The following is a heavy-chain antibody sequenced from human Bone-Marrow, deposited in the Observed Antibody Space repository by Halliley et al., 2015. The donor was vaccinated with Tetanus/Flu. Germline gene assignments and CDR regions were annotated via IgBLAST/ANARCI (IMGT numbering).Heavy chain of an antibody. V-gene: IGHV3-23*01. CDR2: ISNSGDTT. Sequence: KGLEGVPSISNSGDTTYYADSVKGRFTISRDNSKNTVYLQMNSLRADDTAVYYCARGATHYGYWGQGTLVTVSS. CDR3: ARGATHYGY. J-gene: IGHJ4*02. D-gene: IGHD4-17*01.